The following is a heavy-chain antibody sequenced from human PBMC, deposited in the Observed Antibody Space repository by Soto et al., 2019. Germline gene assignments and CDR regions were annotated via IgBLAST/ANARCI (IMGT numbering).Heavy chain of an antibody. Sequence: GGSLRLSCAASGFTFSSYGMHWVRQAPGKGLEWVAVISYDGSNKYYADSVKGRFTTSRDNSKNTLYLQMGSLRTDDMAVYYCARGRASYYFDYWGQGALVTVSS. V-gene: IGHV3-30*03. J-gene: IGHJ4*02. CDR1: GFTFSSYG. D-gene: IGHD3-10*01. CDR2: ISYDGSNK. CDR3: ARGRASYYFDY.